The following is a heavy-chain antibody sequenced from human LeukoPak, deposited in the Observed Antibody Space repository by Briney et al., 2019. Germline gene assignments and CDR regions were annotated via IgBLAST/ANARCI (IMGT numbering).Heavy chain of an antibody. D-gene: IGHD5-12*01. Sequence: GGSLRLSCAASGFILSDYWMHWVRQGPGGGLVHVSRIESDGSRTTYADSVKGRFTVSRDDAKNTMYLQMNSLRAEDTAVYYCARGGHKLDIEATRYYYGVDDWAKGPRSPSP. CDR3: ARGGHKLDIEATRYYYGVDD. J-gene: IGHJ6*02. CDR2: IESDGSRT. V-gene: IGHV3-74*03. CDR1: GFILSDYW.